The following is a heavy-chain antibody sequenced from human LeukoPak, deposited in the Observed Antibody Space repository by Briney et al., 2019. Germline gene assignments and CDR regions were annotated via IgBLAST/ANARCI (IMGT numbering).Heavy chain of an antibody. CDR3: ARNVKGYDYGDYGWFDP. D-gene: IGHD4-17*01. CDR1: GYSFTSCW. Sequence: GESLRISCKGSGYSFTSCWISWVRQMPGKGLEWMGRIDPSDSYTNYSPSFQGHVTISADKSISTAYLQWSSLKASDTAMYYCARNVKGYDYGDYGWFDPWGQGTLVTVSS. CDR2: IDPSDSYT. J-gene: IGHJ5*02. V-gene: IGHV5-10-1*01.